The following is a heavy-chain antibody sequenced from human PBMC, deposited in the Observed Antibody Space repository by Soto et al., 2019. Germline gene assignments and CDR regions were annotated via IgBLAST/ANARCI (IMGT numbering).Heavy chain of an antibody. V-gene: IGHV1-18*04. CDR1: GYTFTSHG. CDR2: ISGDNVNT. CDR3: ARGRKGSWFDALDI. D-gene: IGHD3-10*01. J-gene: IGHJ3*02. Sequence: VKVSCKASGYTFTSHGINWVRQAPGQGLEWMAWISGDNVNTNYAQKLQGRVTLTTDTSTNTAYMEMTDLRADDTAVYYCARGRKGSWFDALDIWGQGTMVTVSS.